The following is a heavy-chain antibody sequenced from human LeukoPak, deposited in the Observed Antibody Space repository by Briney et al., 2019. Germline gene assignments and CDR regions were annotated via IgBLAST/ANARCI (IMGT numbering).Heavy chain of an antibody. CDR1: GFTFSRYS. D-gene: IGHD1-1*01. CDR3: ARGFQNRDSLELELDY. Sequence: GGSLRLSCAASGFTFSRYSMKWVRQARGKGGEGGSDISCSCCYIYYADSVKRRFTISRDNAKHSLYLQMNSLIAEDTAVYYCARGFQNRDSLELELDYRGQGTLVTVSA. CDR2: ISCSCCYI. J-gene: IGHJ4*02. V-gene: IGHV3-21*05.